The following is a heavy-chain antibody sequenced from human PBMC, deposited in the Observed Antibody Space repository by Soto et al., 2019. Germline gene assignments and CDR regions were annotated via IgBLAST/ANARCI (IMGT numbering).Heavy chain of an antibody. CDR3: ARVFSSGSGWMYYFDF. D-gene: IGHD6-25*01. V-gene: IGHV4-4*02. Sequence: QVQLQESGPGLVKPSETLSLTCTVSSDSIAGENWWSWVRQPPGMGLEWIGEIIHTGGTNYNPSLKSRVTMEVEKSKNQFSLKLISATAADTAVYYCARVFSSGSGWMYYFDFWGQGPLLSVSS. J-gene: IGHJ4*02. CDR2: IIHTGGT. CDR1: SDSIAGENW.